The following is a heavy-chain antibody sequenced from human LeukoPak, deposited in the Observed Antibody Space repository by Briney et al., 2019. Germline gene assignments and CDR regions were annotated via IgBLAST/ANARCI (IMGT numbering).Heavy chain of an antibody. CDR3: ATRPDGYDLPYFDY. Sequence: GVSLRLSCAASGLSVSKKYMSWVRQAPGKGLEWVSVIYVGGSTYYADSVRGRFTISRDNSKNTLYLQMNSLRVDDTAVYYCATRPDGYDLPYFDYWGQGTLVTVSS. D-gene: IGHD5-18*01. J-gene: IGHJ4*02. CDR1: GLSVSKKY. CDR2: IYVGGST. V-gene: IGHV3-66*01.